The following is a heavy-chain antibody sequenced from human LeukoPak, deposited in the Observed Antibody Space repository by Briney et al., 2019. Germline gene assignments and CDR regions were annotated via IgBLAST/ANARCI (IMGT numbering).Heavy chain of an antibody. V-gene: IGHV4-34*01. D-gene: IGHD3-22*01. Sequence: PSETLSLTCAVYGGSFSGYYWSWIRQPPGKGLEWIEEINHSGSTNYNPSLKSRVTISVDTSKNQFSLKLSSVTAADTAVYYCARGGKRPTMIVVRLYAFDIWGQGTMVTVSS. CDR2: INHSGST. CDR1: GGSFSGYY. CDR3: ARGGKRPTMIVVRLYAFDI. J-gene: IGHJ3*02.